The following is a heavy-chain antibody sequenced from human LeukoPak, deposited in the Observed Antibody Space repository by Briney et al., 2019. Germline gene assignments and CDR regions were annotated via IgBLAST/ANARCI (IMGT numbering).Heavy chain of an antibody. Sequence: RGSLRLSCAASGFTVSSNYMSWVRQAPGKGLEWVSVIYSGGSTYYADSVKGRFTISRDNSKNTLYLQMNSLRAEDTAVYYCARDPGYSYGFDYWGQGTLVTVSS. V-gene: IGHV3-66*01. CDR2: IYSGGST. J-gene: IGHJ4*02. D-gene: IGHD5-18*01. CDR1: GFTVSSNY. CDR3: ARDPGYSYGFDY.